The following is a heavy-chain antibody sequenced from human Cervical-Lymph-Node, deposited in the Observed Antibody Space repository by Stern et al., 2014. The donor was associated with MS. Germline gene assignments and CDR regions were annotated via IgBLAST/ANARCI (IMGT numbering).Heavy chain of an antibody. D-gene: IGHD6-19*01. J-gene: IGHJ6*02. Sequence: DQLVESGAEVRKPGSSVKVSCKASGGTFSTYAINWVRQAPGQGLEWMGGIIPVFGIVNYAQDFQGRVTITADADTSTAYMELSNLRSDDTAVYYCARVNEGTAVEDYYYGLDVWGQGTTVTVSS. CDR3: ARVNEGTAVEDYYYGLDV. CDR2: IIPVFGIV. V-gene: IGHV1-69*01. CDR1: GGTFSTYA.